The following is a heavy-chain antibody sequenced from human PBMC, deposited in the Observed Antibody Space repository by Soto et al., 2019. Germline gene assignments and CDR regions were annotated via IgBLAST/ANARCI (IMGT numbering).Heavy chain of an antibody. V-gene: IGHV3-7*01. CDR2: INQDGSEK. Sequence: PGGSVRLSCAASGFTFSTYWMDWVRQTPGKGLEWVANINQDGSEKNYVDSVKGRLTISRDNAKTSLYLQMSSLTAEDSALYYCSRSLNSWGQGTLVTVSS. CDR3: SRSLNS. J-gene: IGHJ4*02. CDR1: GFTFSTYW.